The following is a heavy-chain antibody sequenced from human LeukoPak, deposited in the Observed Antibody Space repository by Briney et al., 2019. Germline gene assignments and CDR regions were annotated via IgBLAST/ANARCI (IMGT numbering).Heavy chain of an antibody. D-gene: IGHD3-22*01. V-gene: IGHV3-21*01. J-gene: IGHJ4*02. Sequence: GGSLRLSCAASGFTVSSNYMSWVRQAPGKGLEWVSSISSSSSYIYYADSVKGRFTISRDNAKNSLYLQMNSLRAEDTAVYYCARDTYYYDSSGYPDWGQGTLVTVSS. CDR1: GFTVSSNY. CDR3: ARDTYYYDSSGYPD. CDR2: ISSSSSYI.